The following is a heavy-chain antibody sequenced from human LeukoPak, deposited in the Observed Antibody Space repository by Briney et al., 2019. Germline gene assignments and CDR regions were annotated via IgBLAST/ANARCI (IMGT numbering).Heavy chain of an antibody. D-gene: IGHD5-24*01. Sequence: SETLSLTCAVYGGSFSGYYWSWIRQPPGKGLEWIGEINHSGSTNYNPSLKSRVTISVDTSKNQFSLKLSSVTAADTAVYYCAKWPGVEMATISWGQGTLVTVSS. CDR1: GGSFSGYY. CDR2: INHSGST. CDR3: AKWPGVEMATIS. V-gene: IGHV4-34*01. J-gene: IGHJ4*02.